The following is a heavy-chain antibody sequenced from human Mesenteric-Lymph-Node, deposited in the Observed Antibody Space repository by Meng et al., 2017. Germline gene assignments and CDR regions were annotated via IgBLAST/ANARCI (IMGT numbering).Heavy chain of an antibody. D-gene: IGHD4-17*01. CDR1: GFAFNSYE. Sequence: GESLKISCAASGFAFNSYEMIWVRQAPGKGLEWVSYISSSSSTIYYADSVKGRFTISRDNAKNSLYLQMNSLRAEDTALYYCAKDIHYGDSRLLTLRYYGMDVWGQGTTVTVSS. V-gene: IGHV3-48*03. CDR3: AKDIHYGDSRLLTLRYYGMDV. CDR2: ISSSSSTI. J-gene: IGHJ6*02.